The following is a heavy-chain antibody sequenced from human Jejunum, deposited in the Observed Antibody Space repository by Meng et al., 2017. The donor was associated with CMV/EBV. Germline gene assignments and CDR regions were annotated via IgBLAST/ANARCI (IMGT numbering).Heavy chain of an antibody. CDR1: GGSLLATNS. V-gene: IGHV4-4*01. J-gene: IGHJ4*02. Sequence: LSRRCVVSGGSLLATNSLNWVRQPPGSGLECIGEIFHTGPTNSNPSLKSRVTISIDNSKNRFSLKLTSVTAADTAVYFCGDPPAGYWGQGVLVTVSS. CDR2: IFHTGPT. CDR3: GDPPAGY.